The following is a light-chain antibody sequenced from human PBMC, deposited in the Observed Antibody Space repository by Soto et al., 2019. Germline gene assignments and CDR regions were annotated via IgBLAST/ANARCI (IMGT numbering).Light chain of an antibody. J-gene: IGLJ1*01. V-gene: IGLV2-14*01. CDR3: SSYTSSSTLFV. CDR1: SSDVGGYNY. CDR2: DVS. Sequence: QPASVSGSPGQSITISCTGTSSDVGGYNYVSWYQQHPGKAPKLMIYDVSNRPSGVSNRFSGSKSGNTASLTISGLQAEDEADYYCSSYTSSSTLFVFGTGTKVTVL.